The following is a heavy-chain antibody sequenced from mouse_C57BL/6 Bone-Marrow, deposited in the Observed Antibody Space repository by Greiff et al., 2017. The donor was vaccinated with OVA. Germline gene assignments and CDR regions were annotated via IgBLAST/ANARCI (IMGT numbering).Heavy chain of an antibody. J-gene: IGHJ3*01. CDR2: IYPRDGST. CDR1: GYTFTDHT. Sequence: VQLQESDAELVKPGASVKISCKVSGYTFTDHTIHWMKQRPEQGLEWIGYIYPRDGSTKYTEKFKGTATLTAEKSSSKAYMQLNSLTSEDSAVYCCARDTYGPFADWGQGTLVTVSA. V-gene: IGHV1-78*01. CDR3: ARDTYGPFAD. D-gene: IGHD2-12*01.